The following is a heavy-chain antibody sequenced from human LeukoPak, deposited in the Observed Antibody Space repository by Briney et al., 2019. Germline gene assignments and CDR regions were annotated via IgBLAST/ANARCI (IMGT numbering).Heavy chain of an antibody. CDR2: IIPIFGTA. CDR3: ARAGYSYGYLQEPWVFDY. V-gene: IGHV1-69*13. J-gene: IGHJ4*02. CDR1: GGTFSSYV. Sequence: GASVKVSCKASGGTFSSYVINWVRQAPGQGLEWMGGIIPIFGTANYAQKFRGRVTITADESTSTAYMELSSLRSEDTAVYYCARAGYSYGYLQEPWVFDYWGQGTLVTVSS. D-gene: IGHD5-18*01.